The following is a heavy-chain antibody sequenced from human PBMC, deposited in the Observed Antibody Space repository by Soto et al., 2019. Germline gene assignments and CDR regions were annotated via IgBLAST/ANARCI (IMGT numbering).Heavy chain of an antibody. V-gene: IGHV1-2*04. D-gene: IGHD2-2*01. CDR1: GYTFTGYY. J-gene: IGHJ4*02. CDR3: ARGYCSTTSCYAPRSPVDY. CDR2: INPNSGGT. Sequence: QVQLVQSGAEVKKPGASVKVSCKASGYTFTGYYMHWVRQAPGQGLEWMGWINPNSGGTNYAQKLQGWVTMTRDTSISTAYMELSRLRSDDTAVYYCARGYCSTTSCYAPRSPVDYWGQGTLVTVSS.